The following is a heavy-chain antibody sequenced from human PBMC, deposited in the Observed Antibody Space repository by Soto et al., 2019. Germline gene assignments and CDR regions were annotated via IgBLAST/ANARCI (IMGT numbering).Heavy chain of an antibody. D-gene: IGHD1-7*01. Sequence: SETLSLTCTVSGGSISSSSYYWGWIRQPPGKGLEWIGSIYYSGSTYYNPSLKSRVTISVDTSKNQFSLKLSSVTAADTAEFYCARHVWGNYERESYFDYWGQGTLVTVSS. J-gene: IGHJ4*02. CDR2: IYYSGST. V-gene: IGHV4-39*01. CDR1: GGSISSSSYY. CDR3: ARHVWGNYERESYFDY.